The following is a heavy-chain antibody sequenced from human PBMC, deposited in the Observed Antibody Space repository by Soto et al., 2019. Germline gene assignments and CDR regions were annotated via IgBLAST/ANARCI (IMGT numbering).Heavy chain of an antibody. J-gene: IGHJ6*02. V-gene: IGHV1-69*12. CDR1: GGTFSSYA. D-gene: IGHD4-17*01. CDR2: IIPIFGTA. CDR3: ARPSAGDYTHRYYYYGMDV. Sequence: QVQLVQSGAEVKKPGSSVKVSCKASGGTFSSYAISWVRQAPGQGLEWMGGIIPIFGTANYAQKFQGRGTITADESTSTAYMELSSRRSEDTAVYYCARPSAGDYTHRYYYYGMDVWGQGTTVTVSS.